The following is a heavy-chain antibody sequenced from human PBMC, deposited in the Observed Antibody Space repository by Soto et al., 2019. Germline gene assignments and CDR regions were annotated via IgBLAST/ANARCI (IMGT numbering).Heavy chain of an antibody. J-gene: IGHJ4*02. CDR1: GYTFTGYY. CDR2: INPNSGGT. CDR3: ARGLLKGYSLGSYGY. D-gene: IGHD5-18*01. V-gene: IGHV1-2*02. Sequence: ASVKVSCKASGYTFTGYYMHWVRQAPGQGLEWMGWINPNSGGTNYAQKFQGRVTMTRDESTSTAYMELSSLRSEDTAVYYCARGLLKGYSLGSYGYWGQGTLVTVSS.